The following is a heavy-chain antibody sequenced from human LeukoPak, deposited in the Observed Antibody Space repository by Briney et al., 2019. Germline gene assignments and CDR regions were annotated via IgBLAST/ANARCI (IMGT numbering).Heavy chain of an antibody. V-gene: IGHV3-23*01. CDR3: ATRYYYDSSGYRDIDY. J-gene: IGHJ4*02. Sequence: PGGSLRLSCAASGFTFSSYAMSWVRQAPGKGLEWVSAISGSGGSTYYADSVKGRFTISRDNSKNTLYLQMSSLRAEDTAVYYCATRYYYDSSGYRDIDYWGQGTLVTVSS. D-gene: IGHD3-22*01. CDR1: GFTFSSYA. CDR2: ISGSGGST.